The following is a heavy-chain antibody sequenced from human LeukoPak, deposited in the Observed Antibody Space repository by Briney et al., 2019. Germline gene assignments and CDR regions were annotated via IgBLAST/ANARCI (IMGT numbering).Heavy chain of an antibody. J-gene: IGHJ4*02. CDR1: GGSISSYY. D-gene: IGHD3-3*01. Sequence: SETLSLTCTVSGGSISSYYWSWIRQPPGKGLEWIGYIYYSGSTNYNPSLKSRVTISVDTSKNQFSLKLSYVTAADTAVYYCASSNYDPYYFDYWGQGTLVTVSS. CDR2: IYYSGST. CDR3: ASSNYDPYYFDY. V-gene: IGHV4-59*01.